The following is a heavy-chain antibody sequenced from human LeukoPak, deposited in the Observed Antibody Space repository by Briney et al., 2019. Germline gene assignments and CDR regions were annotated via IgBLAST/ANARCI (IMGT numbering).Heavy chain of an antibody. Sequence: GGSLSLPCAVSGIPLSHYGMMGARHAPGKGLEWVAGISDSGGRTNYADSVKGRFTISRDNPKNTIYLQMNSLRAEDTAVYFCAKRGVVIRVILVGFHKEAYYFDSWGQGALVTVSS. J-gene: IGHJ4*02. CDR1: GIPLSHYG. CDR2: ISDSGGRT. CDR3: AKRGVVIRVILVGFHKEAYYFDS. V-gene: IGHV3-23*01. D-gene: IGHD3-22*01.